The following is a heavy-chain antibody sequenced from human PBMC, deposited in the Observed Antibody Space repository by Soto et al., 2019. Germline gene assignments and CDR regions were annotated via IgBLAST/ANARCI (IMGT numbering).Heavy chain of an antibody. CDR2: IYYDGST. CDR1: GGSITTSSYN. Sequence: QLQLQESGPGLVKPSETLSLTCSVSGGSITTSSYNWDWIRQPPGKGLEWIGTIYYDGSTSYNPSLKSQVTISVDTSKNHFALKVNSVTAADTAVYYCARFYGNAFDVWGRGTVVILSS. V-gene: IGHV4-39*02. D-gene: IGHD3-10*01. CDR3: ARFYGNAFDV. J-gene: IGHJ3*01.